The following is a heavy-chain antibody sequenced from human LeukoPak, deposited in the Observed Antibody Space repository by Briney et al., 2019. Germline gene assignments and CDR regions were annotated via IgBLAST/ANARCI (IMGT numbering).Heavy chain of an antibody. Sequence: GGSLRLSCAASGFTVSTNYMSWVRQAPGKGLEWASTIYSGGSTHYADSVKGRFTISRDNSKNTLYLQMNSLRAEDTAVYYCAKIAVAGTRARWFDPWGQGTLVTVSS. V-gene: IGHV3-53*01. CDR2: IYSGGST. D-gene: IGHD6-19*01. CDR3: AKIAVAGTRARWFDP. J-gene: IGHJ5*02. CDR1: GFTVSTNY.